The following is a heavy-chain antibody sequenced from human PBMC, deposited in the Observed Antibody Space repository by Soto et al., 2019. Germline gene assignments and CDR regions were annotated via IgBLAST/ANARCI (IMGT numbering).Heavy chain of an antibody. CDR3: ARDLPPQLRYYYYMDV. CDR1: GFTFSSYS. CDR2: ISSSSSYI. J-gene: IGHJ6*03. V-gene: IGHV3-21*01. Sequence: EVQLVESGGGLVKPGGSLRLSCAASGFTFSSYSMNWVRQAPGKGLEWVSSISSSSSYIYYADSVKGRFTISRDNAKNSLYLQMNSLRAEDTAVYYCARDLPPQLRYYYYMDVWGKGTTVTVPS. D-gene: IGHD6-6*01.